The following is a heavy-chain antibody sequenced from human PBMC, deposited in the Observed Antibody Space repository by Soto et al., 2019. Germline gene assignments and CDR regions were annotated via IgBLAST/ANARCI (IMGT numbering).Heavy chain of an antibody. D-gene: IGHD3-22*01. J-gene: IGHJ4*02. CDR3: ALIRSGYNNGY. V-gene: IGHV4-34*01. CDR2: INHSGST. CDR1: GGSFSGYY. Sequence: QVQLQQWGAGLLKPSETLSLTCAVYGGSFSGYYWSWIRQPPGKGLEWIGEINHSGSTNYNPSLTSRVTISLTTSQNQFSLKLSSVTAADTAVYYCALIRSGYNNGYWGQGTLVTVSS.